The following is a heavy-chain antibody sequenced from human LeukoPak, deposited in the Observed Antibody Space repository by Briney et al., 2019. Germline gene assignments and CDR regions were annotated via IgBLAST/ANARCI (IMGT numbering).Heavy chain of an antibody. CDR2: IIPIFGTA. D-gene: IGHD3-22*01. CDR1: GGTFSSYA. V-gene: IGHV1-69*13. Sequence: ASVKVSCKASGGTFSSYAISWVRQAPGQGLEWMGGIIPIFGTANYAQKFQGRVTITADESTGTAYMELSSLRSEDTAVYYCARGRTYYYDSSGYRFDYWGQGTLVTVSS. CDR3: ARGRTYYYDSSGYRFDY. J-gene: IGHJ4*02.